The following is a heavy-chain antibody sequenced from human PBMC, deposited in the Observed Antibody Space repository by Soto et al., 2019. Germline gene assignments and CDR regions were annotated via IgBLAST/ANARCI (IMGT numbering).Heavy chain of an antibody. CDR1: GFSFSSYS. CDR3: GRDRRFGNGYNLGFDY. V-gene: IGHV3-30-3*01. D-gene: IGHD1-1*01. CDR2: VSFDGSNK. J-gene: IGHJ4*02. Sequence: QVQLVESGGGVVQPGRSLRLSCAASGFSFSSYSMHWVRQAPGKGLEWVAVVSFDGSNKYYANSVKDRFTVSRDNSKNKRYVQMNSLKPEDTAVYYCGRDRRFGNGYNLGFDYWCQGTLVTVSS.